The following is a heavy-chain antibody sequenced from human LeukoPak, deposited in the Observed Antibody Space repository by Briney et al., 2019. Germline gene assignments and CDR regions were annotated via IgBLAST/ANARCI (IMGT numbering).Heavy chain of an antibody. CDR2: ISSSSYI. D-gene: IGHD3-22*01. V-gene: IGHV3-21*01. CDR1: GFTFSSYS. J-gene: IGHJ4*02. Sequence: PGGSLRLSCAASGFTFSSYSMNWVRQAPGKGLEWVSSISSSSYIYYADSVKGRFTISRDNAKNSLYLQMNSLRAEDTAVYYCARGSGYYYYFDYWGQGTLVTVSS. CDR3: ARGSGYYYYFDY.